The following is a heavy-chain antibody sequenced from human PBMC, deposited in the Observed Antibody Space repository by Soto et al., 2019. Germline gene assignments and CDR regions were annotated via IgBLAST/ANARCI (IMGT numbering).Heavy chain of an antibody. V-gene: IGHV3-23*01. Sequence: GGSLSLSCAASGFTFSSYGLRWVRQAPGKGPERVSALHTNGGSTFYADSVQGRFTTSRANSKNTLYLQMNSLRAEDTAVYYCAKGFYDSSGTHPHWFDPWGQGTLVTVSS. CDR1: GFTFSSYG. CDR2: LHTNGGST. D-gene: IGHD3-22*01. J-gene: IGHJ5*02. CDR3: AKGFYDSSGTHPHWFDP.